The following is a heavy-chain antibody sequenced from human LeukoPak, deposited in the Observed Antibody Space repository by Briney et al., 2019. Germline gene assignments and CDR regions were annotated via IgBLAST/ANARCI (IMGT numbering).Heavy chain of an antibody. CDR1: XXTFNTYS. Sequence: GGXLRLSCAXSXXTFNTYSMTWVRQAPGKGLEWLSYISSSSDAIWYADSVKGRFTVSRDSAKNSLYLHMNSLRDEDTAVYYCARENWFKFDYWGQGSLVTVSS. V-gene: IGHV3-48*02. CDR3: ARENWFKFDY. J-gene: IGHJ4*02. CDR2: ISSSSDAI. D-gene: IGHD3-10*01.